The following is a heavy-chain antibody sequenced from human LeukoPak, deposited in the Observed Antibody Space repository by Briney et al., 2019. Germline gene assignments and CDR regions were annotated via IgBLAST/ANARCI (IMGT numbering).Heavy chain of an antibody. CDR3: ARGRRVHYYGSGSYYKLPGKFDY. CDR1: GDSISSSNYY. D-gene: IGHD3-10*01. V-gene: IGHV4-39*07. J-gene: IGHJ4*02. CDR2: INHSGST. Sequence: PSETLSLTCTVSGDSISSSNYYWSWIRQPPGKGLEWIGEINHSGSTNYNPSLKSRVTISVDTSKNQFSLKLSSVTAADTAVYYCARGRRVHYYGSGSYYKLPGKFDYWGQGTLVTVSS.